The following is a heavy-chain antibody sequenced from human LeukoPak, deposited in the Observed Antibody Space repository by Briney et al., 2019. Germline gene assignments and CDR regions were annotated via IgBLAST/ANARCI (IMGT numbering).Heavy chain of an antibody. Sequence: SETLSLTCTVSGASIRHYYWSWIRQPPGKGLEWIGNLYHSGSPNYNPSLKSRVTISIDTAKNQFSLRLRSLTAADTAVYYCATLTGTTYPYYFDFWGQATLVTVSS. CDR1: GASIRHYY. CDR3: ATLTGTTYPYYFDF. V-gene: IGHV4-59*01. D-gene: IGHD1-20*01. CDR2: LYHSGSP. J-gene: IGHJ4*02.